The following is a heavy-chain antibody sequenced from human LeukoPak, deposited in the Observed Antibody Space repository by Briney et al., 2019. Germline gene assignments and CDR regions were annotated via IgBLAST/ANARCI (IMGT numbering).Heavy chain of an antibody. CDR1: GGSISSYY. CDR3: ARGVYDFWSGYYTSYYGMDV. V-gene: IGHV4-59*01. Sequence: SETLSLTCTVSGGSISSYYWSWIRQPPGKGLEWIGYIYYSGSTNYNPSLKSRVTISVDTSKNQFSLKLSSVTAADTAVYYCARGVYDFWSGYYTSYYGMDVWGQGTTVTVPS. J-gene: IGHJ6*02. CDR2: IYYSGST. D-gene: IGHD3-3*01.